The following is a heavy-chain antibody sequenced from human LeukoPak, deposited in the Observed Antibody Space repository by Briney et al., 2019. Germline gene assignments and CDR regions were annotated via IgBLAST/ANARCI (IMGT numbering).Heavy chain of an antibody. CDR3: ARRRGYSYGTFDY. Sequence: SVKVSCKGSRGTFSSYAISGVRQPPGQGLEWMGGIIPIFGTANYAQKFQGRVTITADESTSTAYMELSSLRSEDTAVYYWARRRGYSYGTFDYWGQGTLVTVSS. CDR2: IIPIFGTA. V-gene: IGHV1-69*01. J-gene: IGHJ4*02. CDR1: RGTFSSYA. D-gene: IGHD5-18*01.